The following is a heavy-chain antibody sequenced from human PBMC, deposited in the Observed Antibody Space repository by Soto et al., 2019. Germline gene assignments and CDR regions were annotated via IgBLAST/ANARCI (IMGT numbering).Heavy chain of an antibody. Sequence: PGESLKISCKGSGYSFTSYWIGWVRQMPGKGLEWMGIIYPGDSDTRYSPSFQGQVTISADKSISTAYLQWSSLKASDTAMYYCARHALSSGYYYYYYGMDVWGQGTTVTVYS. CDR2: IYPGDSDT. CDR1: GYSFTSYW. V-gene: IGHV5-51*01. D-gene: IGHD3-22*01. J-gene: IGHJ6*02. CDR3: ARHALSSGYYYYYYGMDV.